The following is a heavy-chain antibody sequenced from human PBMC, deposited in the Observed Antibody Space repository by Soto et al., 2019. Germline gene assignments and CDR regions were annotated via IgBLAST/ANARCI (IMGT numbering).Heavy chain of an antibody. V-gene: IGHV3-9*01. CDR3: AKSDAFDI. CDR1: GFTFDDYA. J-gene: IGHJ3*02. CDR2: ISWNSGSI. Sequence: EVQLVESGGGLVQPGRSLRLSCAASGFTFDDYAMHWVRQAPGKGLEWVSGISWNSGSIGYADSVKGRFTISRDNAKNSLYLQMNSLRAEDTALYYCAKSDAFDIGGQGTMVTVSS.